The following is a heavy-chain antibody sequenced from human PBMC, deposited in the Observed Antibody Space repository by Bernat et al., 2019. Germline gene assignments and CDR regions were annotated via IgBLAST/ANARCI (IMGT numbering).Heavy chain of an antibody. V-gene: IGHV1-69*01. Sequence: QVQLVQSGAEVKKPGSSVKVSCKASGGTFSSYAISWVRQAPGQGLEWMGGIIPIFGTANYAQKFQGRVTITADESTSTAYMELSSLRSEDTAVYYCARIYVWGSYRYRHWFDPWRQGTLVTVSS. CDR3: ARIYVWGSYRYRHWFDP. D-gene: IGHD3-16*02. CDR1: GGTFSSYA. CDR2: IIPIFGTA. J-gene: IGHJ5*02.